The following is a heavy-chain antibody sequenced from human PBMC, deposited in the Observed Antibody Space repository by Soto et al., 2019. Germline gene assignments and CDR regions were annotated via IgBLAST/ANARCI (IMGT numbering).Heavy chain of an antibody. Sequence: QVQLVQSGAEVKRPGASVNVSCKASGYTFTTYSLSWVRQAPGQGLEWMGWISPFNGDATYAQKVQDRVTLTTDTSTSSAYMEFRRLRDVKTAVYYGERFADMVLIPAFDYWGRGTLVIVSS. V-gene: IGHV1-18*04. CDR1: GYTFTTYS. CDR3: ERFADMVLIPAFDY. D-gene: IGHD2-8*02. J-gene: IGHJ4*02. CDR2: ISPFNGDA.